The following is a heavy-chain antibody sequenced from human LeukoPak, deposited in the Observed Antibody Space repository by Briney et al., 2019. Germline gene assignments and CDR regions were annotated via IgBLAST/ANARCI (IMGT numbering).Heavy chain of an antibody. V-gene: IGHV1-18*01. D-gene: IGHD3-9*01. CDR1: GYTFTSYG. J-gene: IGHJ4*02. CDR3: ARDGTYYDILTGYYPTPDFDY. Sequence: ASVKVSCEASGYTFTSYGISWVRQAPGQGLECMGWISAYNGNTNYAQKLQGRVTMTTDTSTSTAYMELRSLRSDDTAVYYCARDGTYYDILTGYYPTPDFDYWGQGTLVTVSS. CDR2: ISAYNGNT.